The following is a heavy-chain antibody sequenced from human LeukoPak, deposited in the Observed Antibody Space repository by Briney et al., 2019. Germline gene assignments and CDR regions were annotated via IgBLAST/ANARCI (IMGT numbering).Heavy chain of an antibody. CDR1: GFTFSNYA. CDR3: VKEGYSYGDDF. CDR2: IQYDGTNK. Sequence: GRSLRLSCAASGFTFSNYAMHWVCQAPGKGLEWVAVIQYDGTNKYYADSVKGRFTISRDNSKSTVYLQVNNLRGEDTAVYYCVKEGYSYGDDFWGQGTLVIVSS. J-gene: IGHJ4*02. D-gene: IGHD5-18*01. V-gene: IGHV3-33*05.